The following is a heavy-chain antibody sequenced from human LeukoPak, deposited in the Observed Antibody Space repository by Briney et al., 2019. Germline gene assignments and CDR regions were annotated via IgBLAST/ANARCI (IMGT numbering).Heavy chain of an antibody. CDR3: AKDHHVGPAVPPHFDY. Sequence: GGSLRLSCAASGFTFSSYGMHWVRQAPGEGLEWVAVIWYDGSNKYYADSVKGRFTISRDNSKNTLYLQMNSLRAEDTAVYYCAKDHHVGPAVPPHFDYWGEGALVTVSS. CDR2: IWYDGSNK. D-gene: IGHD2-2*01. CDR1: GFTFSSYG. J-gene: IGHJ4*02. V-gene: IGHV3-33*06.